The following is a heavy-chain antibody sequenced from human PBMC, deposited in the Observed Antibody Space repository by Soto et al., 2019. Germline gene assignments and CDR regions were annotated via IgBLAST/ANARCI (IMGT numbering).Heavy chain of an antibody. Sequence: QVQLQESGPGLVKTSETLSLTCTVSGGSISSYYWSWIRQPPGKGLEWIGYIYYSGSTNYNPSLKSRVTISVDTSKKQFSLKLSSVTAADTAVYYCASGDVYYYYGMDVWGQGTTVTVSS. J-gene: IGHJ6*02. CDR2: IYYSGST. CDR3: ASGDVYYYYGMDV. D-gene: IGHD3-10*01. CDR1: GGSISSYY. V-gene: IGHV4-59*01.